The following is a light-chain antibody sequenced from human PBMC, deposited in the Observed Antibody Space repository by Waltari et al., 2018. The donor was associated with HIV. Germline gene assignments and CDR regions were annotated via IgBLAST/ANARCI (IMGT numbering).Light chain of an antibody. Sequence: EIVLTQSPGSLSLSPGERATLSCRASQSVSNAYLAWYQQKPGQAPRLLIYHASSRATGIPDRFSGSGSGTDFTLTISRLEPEDFAVYYCQQYGRSPPYTFGQGTKLEI. CDR1: QSVSNAY. CDR2: HAS. J-gene: IGKJ2*01. V-gene: IGKV3-20*01. CDR3: QQYGRSPPYT.